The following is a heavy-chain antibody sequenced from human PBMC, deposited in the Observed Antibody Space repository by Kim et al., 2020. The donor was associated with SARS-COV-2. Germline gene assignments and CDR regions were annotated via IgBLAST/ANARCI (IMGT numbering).Heavy chain of an antibody. Sequence: GGSLRLSCAASGFTFSSYEMNWVRQAPGKGLEWVSYISSSGSTIYYADSVKGRFTISRDNAKNSLYLQMNSLRAEDTAVYYCARAGWFLEWPNHFDYWGQGTLVTVSS. CDR1: GFTFSSYE. D-gene: IGHD3-3*01. J-gene: IGHJ4*02. CDR3: ARAGWFLEWPNHFDY. V-gene: IGHV3-48*03. CDR2: ISSSGSTI.